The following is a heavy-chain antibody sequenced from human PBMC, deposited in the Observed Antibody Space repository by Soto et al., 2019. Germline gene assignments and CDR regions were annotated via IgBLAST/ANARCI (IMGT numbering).Heavy chain of an antibody. CDR1: GFSLNASGVA. CDR2: IYWNDAK. J-gene: IGHJ4*02. Sequence: QITLTESGPTLVKPTQTLTLTCTFSGFSLNASGVAVGWARQPPGKALEWLALIYWNDAKRYSPSLKSRLTITKAPSKNQVVLTMTNMGPVDTATYYCAYLERVGATTFDSLGQGTLVTVAS. V-gene: IGHV2-5*01. CDR3: AYLERVGATTFDS. D-gene: IGHD1-26*01.